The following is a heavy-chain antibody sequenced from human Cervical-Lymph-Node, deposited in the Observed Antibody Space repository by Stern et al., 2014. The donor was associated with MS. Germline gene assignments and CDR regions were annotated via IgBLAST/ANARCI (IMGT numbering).Heavy chain of an antibody. CDR3: AGGDKKFDY. V-gene: IGHV1-69*12. CDR2: IIPLFGAT. CDR1: GGTFISDA. Sequence: QDQLVQSGSEVKKPGSSVKVSCKFSGGTFISDAFSWVRQGPGQGHEWVGGIIPLFGATNYAPNFRGRITVTANESTSTVYMALSSLRPEDTAVYYCAGGDKKFDYWGQGTLVTVSS. D-gene: IGHD3-16*01. J-gene: IGHJ4*02.